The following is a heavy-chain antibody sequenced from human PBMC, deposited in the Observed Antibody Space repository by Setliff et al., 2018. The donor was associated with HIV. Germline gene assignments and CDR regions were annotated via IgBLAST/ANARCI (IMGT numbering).Heavy chain of an antibody. CDR1: GGSVSGHY. J-gene: IGHJ5*02. CDR2: ITPSGAT. D-gene: IGHD5-18*01. V-gene: IGHV4-34*01. CDR3: SNWNTTIDEDA. Sequence: SETLSLTCAVYGGSVSGHYWGWFRQPPGKGLEWIGEITPSGATNYLPSLKSRVTMSLDTSKNQFSLKMTSATAAYTALYYCSNWNTTIDEDAWGQGTLVTVSS.